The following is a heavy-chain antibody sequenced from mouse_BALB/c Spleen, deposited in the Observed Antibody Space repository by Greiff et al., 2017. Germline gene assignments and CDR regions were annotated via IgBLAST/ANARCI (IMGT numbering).Heavy chain of an antibody. V-gene: IGHV2-6*03. J-gene: IGHJ3*01. Sequence: QVQLQQSGPGLVAPSQSLSITCTVSGFSLTSYGVHWVRQPPGKGLEWLVVIWSDGSTTYNSALKSRLSISKDNSKSQVFLKMNSLQTDDTAMYYCASEFRDYDGFAYWGQGTLVTVSA. D-gene: IGHD2-4*01. CDR2: IWSDGST. CDR3: ASEFRDYDGFAY. CDR1: GFSLTSYG.